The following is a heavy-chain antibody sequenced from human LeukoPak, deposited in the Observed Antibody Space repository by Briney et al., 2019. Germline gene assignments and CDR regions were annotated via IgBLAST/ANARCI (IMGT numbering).Heavy chain of an antibody. CDR2: ISGSGGST. J-gene: IGHJ4*02. CDR1: GLTFSSYA. CDR3: AKMIYDFWSGYPPFDY. Sequence: GGSLRLSCAASGLTFSSYAMSWFRQAPGKGLEWVSAISGSGGSTYYADSVKGRFTISRDNSKNTLYLQMNSLRAEDTAVYYCAKMIYDFWSGYPPFDYWGQGTLVTVS. V-gene: IGHV3-23*01. D-gene: IGHD3-3*01.